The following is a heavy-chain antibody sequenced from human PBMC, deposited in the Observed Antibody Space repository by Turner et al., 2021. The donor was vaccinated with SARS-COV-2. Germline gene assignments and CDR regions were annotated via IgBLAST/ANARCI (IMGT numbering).Heavy chain of an antibody. CDR2: MYYSGTT. D-gene: IGHD3-16*01. CDR3: ARRGDY. CDR1: GGSISSYDYY. V-gene: IGHV4-39*01. Sequence: QLQESGPGVVKPSETLSLTCTVSGGSISSYDYYWDWIRQPPGMGLEWIGSMYYSGTTHCNPSLRGRVTISIDTSKNQFSLKVTSVTATDTAVYYCARRGDYWGQGMLVTVSS. J-gene: IGHJ4*02.